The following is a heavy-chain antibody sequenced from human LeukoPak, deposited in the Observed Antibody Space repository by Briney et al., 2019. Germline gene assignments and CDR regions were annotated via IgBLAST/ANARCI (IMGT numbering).Heavy chain of an antibody. Sequence: GRSLRLSCAASGFTFSSYAMHWVRQAPGKGLEWVAVISYDGSNKYYADSVKGRFTISRDNSKNTLYLQMNSLRAEDTAVYYCARDLINEVVVISSDWGQGTLVTVSS. V-gene: IGHV3-30-3*01. D-gene: IGHD2-2*01. J-gene: IGHJ4*02. CDR2: ISYDGSNK. CDR3: ARDLINEVVVISSD. CDR1: GFTFSSYA.